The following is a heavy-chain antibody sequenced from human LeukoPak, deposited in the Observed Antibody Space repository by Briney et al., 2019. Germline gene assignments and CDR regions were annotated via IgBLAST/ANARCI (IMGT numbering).Heavy chain of an antibody. D-gene: IGHD6-19*01. Sequence: GGSLRLSCAASGFTFSTYWMSWVRQAPGKGLEWVANIKQDGSEKYYVDSVKGRFAISRDNAKNSLYLQMNSLRAEDTAVYYCARYGNGAWLAHYSFDIWGQGTMVTVSS. J-gene: IGHJ3*02. CDR2: IKQDGSEK. V-gene: IGHV3-7*01. CDR3: ARYGNGAWLAHYSFDI. CDR1: GFTFSTYW.